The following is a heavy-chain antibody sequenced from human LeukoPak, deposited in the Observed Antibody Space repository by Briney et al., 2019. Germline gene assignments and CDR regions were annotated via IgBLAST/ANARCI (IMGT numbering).Heavy chain of an antibody. CDR3: ARQPLVGHTTEEFY. CDR1: GGPISSNDYY. J-gene: IGHJ4*02. CDR2: IYYSGNT. V-gene: IGHV4-39*01. Sequence: SETLSLTCTVSGGPISSNDYYWGWIRQPPGKGLEWIGSIYYSGNTYQNPSLKSRVTISVDTSKNQFSLRLSSVTAADTAVYYCARQPLVGHTTEEFYWGRGTLVSVSS. D-gene: IGHD1-26*01.